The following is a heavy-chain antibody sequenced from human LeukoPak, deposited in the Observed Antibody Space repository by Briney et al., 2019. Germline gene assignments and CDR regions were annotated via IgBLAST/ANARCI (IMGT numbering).Heavy chain of an antibody. CDR2: ISSSGGST. V-gene: IGHV3-23*01. J-gene: IGHJ5*02. CDR3: AKSIAAAGRNLDWFDP. Sequence: PGGSLRLSCAASGFTFNNCAMSWVRQAPGKGLEWVSAISSSGGSTYHADSVKGRFTISRDNSKNTLYLQMNSLRAEDTAVYYCAKSIAAAGRNLDWFDPWGQGTLVTVSS. D-gene: IGHD6-13*01. CDR1: GFTFNNCA.